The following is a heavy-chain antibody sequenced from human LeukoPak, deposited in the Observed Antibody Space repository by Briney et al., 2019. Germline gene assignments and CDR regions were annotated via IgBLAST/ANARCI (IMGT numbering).Heavy chain of an antibody. Sequence: GGSLRLSCAASGFTFSSYAMHWVRQAPGKGLEWVAVISYDGSNKYYADSVKGRFTISRDNSKNTLYLQMNSLRAEDTAVYYCARSPTGGGLDYWGQGTLVTVSS. CDR3: ARSPTGGGLDY. CDR2: ISYDGSNK. J-gene: IGHJ4*02. CDR1: GFTFSSYA. V-gene: IGHV3-30-3*01. D-gene: IGHD2-15*01.